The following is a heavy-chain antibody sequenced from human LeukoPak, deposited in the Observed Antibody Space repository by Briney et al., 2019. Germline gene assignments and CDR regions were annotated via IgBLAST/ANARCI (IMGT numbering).Heavy chain of an antibody. CDR3: ARAAYGSGSYDVDY. CDR1: GYSISSGYY. CDR2: IYHSGST. Sequence: KPSETLSLTCAVSGYSISSGYYWGWIRQPPGKGLEWIGSIYHSGSTYYNPSLKSRVTISVDTSKNQSSLKLSSVTAADTAVYYCARAAYGSGSYDVDYWGQGTLVTVSS. J-gene: IGHJ4*02. D-gene: IGHD3-10*01. V-gene: IGHV4-38-2*01.